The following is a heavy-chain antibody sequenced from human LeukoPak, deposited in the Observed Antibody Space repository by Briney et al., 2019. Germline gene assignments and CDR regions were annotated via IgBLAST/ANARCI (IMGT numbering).Heavy chain of an antibody. CDR3: ARDSVRGELSSPDYDY. Sequence: SETLSLTCTVSDDSITIYYWSWIRQPPGKGLEWIGYIDHTGITNYNPSLNSRVTISRDTSKNHFSLELSSATAEDTAVYYCARDSVRGELSSPDYDYWGQGTLVTVSS. CDR2: IDHTGIT. J-gene: IGHJ4*02. CDR1: DDSITIYY. V-gene: IGHV4-59*01. D-gene: IGHD3-16*02.